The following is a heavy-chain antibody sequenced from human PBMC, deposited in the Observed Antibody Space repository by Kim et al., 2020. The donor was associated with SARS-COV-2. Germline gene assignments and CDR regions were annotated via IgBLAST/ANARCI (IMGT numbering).Heavy chain of an antibody. J-gene: IGHJ4*02. V-gene: IGHV3-66*01. CDR3: AVGAFYTIFGTTTGLDY. D-gene: IGHD3-3*01. Sequence: GGSLRLSCAASGFTVSSNYMSWVRQAPGKGLEWVSVIYSGGSTYYADSVKGRFTISRDNSKNTLYLQMNSLRAEDTAVYYCAVGAFYTIFGTTTGLDYWGQGTLVTVSS. CDR2: IYSGGST. CDR1: GFTVSSNY.